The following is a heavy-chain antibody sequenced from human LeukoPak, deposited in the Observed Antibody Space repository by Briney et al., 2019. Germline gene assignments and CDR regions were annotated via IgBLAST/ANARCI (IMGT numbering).Heavy chain of an antibody. Sequence: SETLSLTCTVSGGSISSYYWSWIRQPAGKGLEWIGRIYTSGSTNYNPSLKSRVTMSVDTSKNQFSLKLSSVTAADTAVYYCARSTRRTVAGSYWLDPWGQGTLVTVSS. J-gene: IGHJ5*02. D-gene: IGHD6-19*01. CDR2: IYTSGST. CDR1: GGSISSYY. V-gene: IGHV4-4*07. CDR3: ARSTRRTVAGSYWLDP.